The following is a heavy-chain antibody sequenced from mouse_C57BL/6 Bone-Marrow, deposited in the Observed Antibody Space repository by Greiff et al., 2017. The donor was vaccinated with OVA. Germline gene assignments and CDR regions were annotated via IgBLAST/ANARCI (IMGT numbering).Heavy chain of an antibody. CDR3: ARSPITTVVATRYAMDY. CDR1: GYAFTNYL. Sequence: VKLVESGAELVRPGTSVKVSCKASGYAFTNYLIEWVKQRPGQGLEWFGVINPGSGGTNYNEKFKGKATLTADKSSSTAYMQLSSLTSEDSAVYFCARSPITTVVATRYAMDYWGQGTSVTVSS. CDR2: INPGSGGT. J-gene: IGHJ4*01. D-gene: IGHD1-1*01. V-gene: IGHV1-54*01.